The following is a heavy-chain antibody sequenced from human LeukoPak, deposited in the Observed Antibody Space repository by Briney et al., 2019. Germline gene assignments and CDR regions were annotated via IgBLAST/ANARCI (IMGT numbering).Heavy chain of an antibody. Sequence: GGSLRLSCAASGFTFSSYWMSWVRQAPGKGLEWVANIKQDGSEKFYVDSVKGRFTISRDNAKNSLYMQMNSLRAEDTAVYYCARAHHADAFDIWGQGTMVTVSS. CDR3: ARAHHADAFDI. CDR1: GFTFSSYW. V-gene: IGHV3-7*01. CDR2: IKQDGSEK. J-gene: IGHJ3*02.